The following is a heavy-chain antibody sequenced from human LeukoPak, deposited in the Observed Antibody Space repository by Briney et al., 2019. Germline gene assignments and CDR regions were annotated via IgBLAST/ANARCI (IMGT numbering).Heavy chain of an antibody. V-gene: IGHV3-7*01. Sequence: GGSLRLSCAASGFTFSSYWMSWVRQAPGEGLEWVANIKQDGSEKYYVDSVKGRFTISRDNAKNSLYLQMNSLRAEDTAVYYCARGYCSGTSCLNAFDIWGQGTMVTVSS. CDR1: GFTFSSYW. J-gene: IGHJ3*02. CDR3: ARGYCSGTSCLNAFDI. D-gene: IGHD2-2*01. CDR2: IKQDGSEK.